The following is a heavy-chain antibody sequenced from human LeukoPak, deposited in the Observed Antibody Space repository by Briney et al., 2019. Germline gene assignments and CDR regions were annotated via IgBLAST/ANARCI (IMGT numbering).Heavy chain of an antibody. CDR1: GFTFSGYW. V-gene: IGHV3-74*01. CDR2: IDYDGSST. CDR3: ARDGGVGAKGAFDI. D-gene: IGHD1-26*01. J-gene: IGHJ3*02. Sequence: GGSLRLSCAASGFTFSGYWMHWVRQAPGKGLVWVSRIDYDGSSTIYADSVTGRFTLSRDNAKNTLYLQMNSLRAEDTAVYYCARDGGVGAKGAFDIWGQGTMVTVSA.